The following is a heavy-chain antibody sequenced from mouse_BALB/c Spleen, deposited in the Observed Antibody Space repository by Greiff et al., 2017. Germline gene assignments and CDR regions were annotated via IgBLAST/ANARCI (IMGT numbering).Heavy chain of an antibody. CDR2: INPYNDGT. D-gene: IGHD4-1*02. J-gene: IGHJ4*01. Sequence: VQLQQSGPELVKPGASVKMSCKASGYTFTSYVMHWVKQKPGQGLEWIGYINPYNDGTKYNEKFKGKATLTSDKSSSTAYMELSSLTSEDSAVYYCAREGTTGTYAMDYWGQGTSVTVSS. V-gene: IGHV1-14*01. CDR1: GYTFTSYV. CDR3: AREGTTGTYAMDY.